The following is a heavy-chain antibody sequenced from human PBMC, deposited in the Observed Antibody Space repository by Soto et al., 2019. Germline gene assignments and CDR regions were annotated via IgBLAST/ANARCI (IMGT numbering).Heavy chain of an antibody. CDR2: ISAYSGNT. CDR1: GYTFTSYG. Sequence: ASVKVSCKASGYTFTSYGISWVRRAPGQGLEWMGWISAYSGNTNYAQKLQGRVTMTTDTSTSTAYMELRSLRSDDTAVYYCAREGYSYGYSDYWGQGTLVTVSS. J-gene: IGHJ4*02. V-gene: IGHV1-18*01. D-gene: IGHD5-18*01. CDR3: AREGYSYGYSDY.